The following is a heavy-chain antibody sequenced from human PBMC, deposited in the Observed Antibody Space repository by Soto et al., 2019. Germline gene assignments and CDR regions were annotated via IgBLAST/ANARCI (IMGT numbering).Heavy chain of an antibody. CDR2: MFYSGAT. V-gene: IGHV4-39*01. J-gene: IGHJ5*02. CDR3: ARHISGSDWLDP. CDR1: GGSISDISYC. D-gene: IGHD2-15*01. Sequence: KTSETLSLTCTVSGGSISDISYCWGWIRQPPGKGLQWIGCMFYSGATYYNPSLKNRVTLSVDTSNNEFSLKLVSVTAPDTAVYYCARHISGSDWLDPWGQGTLVTVSS.